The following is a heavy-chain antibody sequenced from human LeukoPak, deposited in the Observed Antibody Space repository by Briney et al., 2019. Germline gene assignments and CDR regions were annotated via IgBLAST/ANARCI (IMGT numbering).Heavy chain of an antibody. J-gene: IGHJ5*02. CDR1: GFTFSSYW. Sequence: GGSLRLSCVAPGFTFSSYWMHWVRQAPGKGLVWVSRINSDGSGTSYADSVKGRFTISRDNAKNTLYLQMNSLRVEDTAVYYCARQIRTTFNNWFDPWGQGTLVTVSS. CDR2: INSDGSGT. D-gene: IGHD3-16*01. V-gene: IGHV3-74*01. CDR3: ARQIRTTFNNWFDP.